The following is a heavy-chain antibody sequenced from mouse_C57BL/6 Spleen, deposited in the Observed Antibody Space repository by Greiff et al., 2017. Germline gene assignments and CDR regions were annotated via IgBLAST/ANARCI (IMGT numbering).Heavy chain of an antibody. V-gene: IGHV3-6*01. CDR3: ARGSYCGSAPFAD. CDR2: ISYDGSN. D-gene: IGHD1-1*01. J-gene: IGHJ3*01. Sequence: EVKLMESGPGLVKPSQSLSLTCSVTGYSITSGYYWNWIRQFPGNKLEWMGYISYDGSNNYNPSLKNRISITRDTSKNQFFLKLNSVTTEDTATYYCARGSYCGSAPFADWGTGTLVTVSA. CDR1: GYSITSGYY.